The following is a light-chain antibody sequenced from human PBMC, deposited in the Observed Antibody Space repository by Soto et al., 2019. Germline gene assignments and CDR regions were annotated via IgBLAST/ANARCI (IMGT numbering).Light chain of an antibody. CDR1: NSNIGSNT. Sequence: QSVLTQAPSASGTPGQRVTISCSGSNSNIGSNTVSWYQQVPGTAPKVLIYNNDQRPSGVPDRLSGSKSGTSASLASGGLQSEDEADYYCAAWDGSLNGWVFGGGTKVTVL. CDR3: AAWDGSLNGWV. CDR2: NND. J-gene: IGLJ3*02. V-gene: IGLV1-44*01.